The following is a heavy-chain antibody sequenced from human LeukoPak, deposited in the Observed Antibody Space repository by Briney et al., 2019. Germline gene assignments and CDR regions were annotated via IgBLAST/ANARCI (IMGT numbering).Heavy chain of an antibody. CDR2: IDYSGST. J-gene: IGHJ4*02. D-gene: IGHD4-23*01. Sequence: SETLSLTCTVSGDSISTYYRSWIRQPPARGLEWIGYIDYSGSTAYNPSLNGRVAVSLDASKNQSALKLRSVTAADTAVYYCARLNGGNWGPGILVTVSS. CDR3: ARLNGGN. CDR1: GDSISTYY. V-gene: IGHV4-59*08.